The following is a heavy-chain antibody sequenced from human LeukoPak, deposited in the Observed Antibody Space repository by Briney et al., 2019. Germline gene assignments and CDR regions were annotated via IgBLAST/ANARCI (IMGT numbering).Heavy chain of an antibody. CDR1: GFTFSSYA. Sequence: GGSLRLSCAASGFTFSSYAMSLVRQAPGKGLEWVSASSGSGGSTYYADSVKGRFTISRDNSKNTLYLQMNSLRAEDTAVYYCAKDSHDYGDYEEDYYYGMDVWGQGTTVTVSS. CDR3: AKDSHDYGDYEEDYYYGMDV. D-gene: IGHD4-17*01. CDR2: SSGSGGST. J-gene: IGHJ6*02. V-gene: IGHV3-23*01.